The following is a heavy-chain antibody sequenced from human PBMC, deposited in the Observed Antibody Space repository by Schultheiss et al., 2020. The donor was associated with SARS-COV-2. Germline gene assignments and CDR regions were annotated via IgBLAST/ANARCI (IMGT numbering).Heavy chain of an antibody. J-gene: IGHJ5*02. CDR1: GFTFRNYW. CDR2: INSDGSAS. Sequence: GGSLRLSCAASGFTFRNYWMHWVCQIPGKGLVWVSRINSDGSASSYADSVKGRFTVSRDNAGNTLYLQMNNLRVEDTAIYYCARARAEQHLPFSWGPIPHPTTWFDPWGQGTLVTVSS. CDR3: ARARAEQHLPFSWGPIPHPTTWFDP. D-gene: IGHD6-13*01. V-gene: IGHV3-74*01.